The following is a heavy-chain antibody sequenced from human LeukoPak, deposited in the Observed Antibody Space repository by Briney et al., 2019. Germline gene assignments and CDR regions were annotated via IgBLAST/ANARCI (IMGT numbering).Heavy chain of an antibody. V-gene: IGHV3-23*01. CDR1: GFTVSNNY. D-gene: IGHD2-2*03. CDR3: AKAWDLGIVWFDP. Sequence: GGSLRLSCAASGFTVSNNYMSWVRQAPGKGLEWVSAISGSGGSTYYADSVKGRFTISRDNSKNTLYLQMNSLRAEDTAVYYCAKAWDLGIVWFDPWGQGTLVTVSS. J-gene: IGHJ5*02. CDR2: ISGSGGST.